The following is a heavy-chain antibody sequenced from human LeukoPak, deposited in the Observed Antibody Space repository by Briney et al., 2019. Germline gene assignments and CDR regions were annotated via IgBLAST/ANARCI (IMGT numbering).Heavy chain of an antibody. V-gene: IGHV1-69*01. Sequence: GSSVKVSCKASGGTFSSYAISWVRQAPGQGLEWMGGISPIFGTANYAQKFQGRVTITADESTSTAYMELSSLRSEDTAVYYCARPHTQNIGFGELLYGSLDYWGQRTLVTVSS. D-gene: IGHD3-10*01. CDR2: ISPIFGTA. CDR1: GGTFSSYA. J-gene: IGHJ4*02. CDR3: ARPHTQNIGFGELLYGSLDY.